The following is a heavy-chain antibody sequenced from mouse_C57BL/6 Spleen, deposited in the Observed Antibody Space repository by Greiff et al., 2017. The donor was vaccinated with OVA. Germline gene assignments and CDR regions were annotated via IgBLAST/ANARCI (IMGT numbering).Heavy chain of an antibody. Sequence: QVQLKESGAELVKPGASVKLSCKASGYTFTSYWMHWVKQRPGQGLEWIGMIHPNSGSTNYNEKFKSKATLTVDKSSSTAYMQLSSLTSEDSAVDYGARLGSLYYFGYWGKGTTLTVSS. D-gene: IGHD4-1*01. CDR3: ARLGSLYYFGY. J-gene: IGHJ2*01. CDR1: GYTFTSYW. V-gene: IGHV1-64*01. CDR2: IHPNSGST.